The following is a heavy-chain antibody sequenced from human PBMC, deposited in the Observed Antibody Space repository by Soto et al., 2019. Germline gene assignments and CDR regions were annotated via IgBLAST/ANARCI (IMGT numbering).Heavy chain of an antibody. CDR3: ARKSISHTKYYFDY. Sequence: ASVKVSCKASGYTFTSYSISWVRQAPGQGLEWMGWISGFNGNTNYAQKFQGRVTMTTDTSTSTAYMELTSLRSDDTAVYYCARKSISHTKYYFDYWGQGTLVTVSS. CDR2: ISGFNGNT. J-gene: IGHJ4*02. CDR1: GYTFTSYS. V-gene: IGHV1-18*01. D-gene: IGHD2-21*01.